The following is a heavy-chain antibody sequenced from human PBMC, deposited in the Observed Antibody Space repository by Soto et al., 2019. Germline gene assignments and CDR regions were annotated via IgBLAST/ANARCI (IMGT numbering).Heavy chain of an antibody. CDR3: ARGQYYYDSSGYFWFDY. CDR2: IYYSGST. D-gene: IGHD3-22*01. Sequence: QVQLQESGPGLVKPSQTLSLTCTVSSGSISSGDYYWSWIRQPPGKGLEWIGYIYYSGSTYYNPSLKSRVTISVDTSKNQFSLKLSSVTAADTAVYYCARGQYYYDSSGYFWFDYWGQGTLVTVSS. J-gene: IGHJ4*02. V-gene: IGHV4-30-4*01. CDR1: SGSISSGDYY.